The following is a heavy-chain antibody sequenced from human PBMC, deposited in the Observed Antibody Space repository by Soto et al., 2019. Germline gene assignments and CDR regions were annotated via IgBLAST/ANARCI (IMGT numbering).Heavy chain of an antibody. CDR3: STYSDHDYIWGGSQLQH. CDR2: IRTKAYGGAT. J-gene: IGHJ1*01. V-gene: IGHV3-49*03. CDR1: GFTFGDYA. D-gene: IGHD3-16*01. Sequence: GGSLRLSCTASGFTFGDYAMTWFRQTPGKGLEWLGFIRTKAYGGATEYAASVQGRFTISRDDSKSNAFLQMNSLKTEDTAVYYCSTYSDHDYIWGGSQLQHWGQGTLVTVSS.